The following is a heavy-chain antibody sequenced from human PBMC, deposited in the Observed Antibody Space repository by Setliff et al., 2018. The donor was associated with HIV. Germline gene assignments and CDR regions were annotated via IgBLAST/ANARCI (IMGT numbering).Heavy chain of an antibody. CDR1: GGSINSTSYY. CDR3: ARSIVPVASGYYYFEY. D-gene: IGHD3-3*01. J-gene: IGHJ4*02. V-gene: IGHV4-39*01. CDR2: NYHTGRT. Sequence: SETLSLTCTVSGGSINSTSYYWGWIRQPPGNGLEWIGSNYHTGRTYYKPSVKSRVTISVDTSKNQFSLRLSSVAAGDTAVYYCARSIVPVASGYYYFEYWGQGTLVTVSS.